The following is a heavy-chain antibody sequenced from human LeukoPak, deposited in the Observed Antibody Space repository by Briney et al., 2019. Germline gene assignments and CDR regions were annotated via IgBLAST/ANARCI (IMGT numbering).Heavy chain of an antibody. CDR3: ARDKLYSGYESDAFDI. D-gene: IGHD5-12*01. Sequence: GGSLRLSCAASGFTFDDSGMSWVRQVPGKGLEWVSTINWNGGSTGYADSVKGRFTISRDNAKNSLYLQMNSLRAEDTALYYCARDKLYSGYESDAFDIWGQGTMVTVSS. CDR1: GFTFDDSG. J-gene: IGHJ3*02. V-gene: IGHV3-20*04. CDR2: INWNGGST.